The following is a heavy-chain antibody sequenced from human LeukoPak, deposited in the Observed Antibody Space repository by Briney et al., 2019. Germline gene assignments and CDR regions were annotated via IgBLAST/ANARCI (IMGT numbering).Heavy chain of an antibody. D-gene: IGHD6-13*01. CDR1: GGSFSGYY. J-gene: IGHJ5*02. V-gene: IGHV4-34*01. Sequence: TSETLSLTCAVYGGSFSGYYWSWIRQPPGKGLEWIGEINHSGSTNYNPSLKSRVTISVDTSKNQFSLKLSSVTAADTAVYYCGRVGVAEAGTGGSDPWGQGTLV. CDR2: INHSGST. CDR3: GRVGVAEAGTGGSDP.